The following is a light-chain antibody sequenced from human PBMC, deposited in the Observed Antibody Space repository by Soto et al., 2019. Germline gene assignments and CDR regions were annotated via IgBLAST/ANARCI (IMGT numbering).Light chain of an antibody. CDR3: SSWDGSLSGYV. CDR2: NNN. CDR1: SSNIGSNY. Sequence: QSVLTQPPSASGTPGQGVTISCSGSSSNIGSNYVYWYQRLPGTAPKLLIYNNNQRPSGVPDRFSASKSGTSASLAIRGLRSDDEADYYCSSWDGSLSGYVFGAGTKLTVL. J-gene: IGLJ1*01. V-gene: IGLV1-47*02.